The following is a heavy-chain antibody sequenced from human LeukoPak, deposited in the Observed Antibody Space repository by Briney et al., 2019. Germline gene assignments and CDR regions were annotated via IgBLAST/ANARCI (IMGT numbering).Heavy chain of an antibody. D-gene: IGHD2/OR15-2a*01. Sequence: ASETLSLTCAVSGGSVSGYFWSWSRQPPGKGLEWIGYIYYTGSTIYNPSLRSRVTMSVDVSKNQFSLNLSSVTAADTAVYYCASHDPVGHFLRGMDVWGQGTTVTVSS. CDR3: ASHDPVGHFLRGMDV. CDR2: IYYTGST. J-gene: IGHJ6*02. CDR1: GGSVSGYF. V-gene: IGHV4-59*08.